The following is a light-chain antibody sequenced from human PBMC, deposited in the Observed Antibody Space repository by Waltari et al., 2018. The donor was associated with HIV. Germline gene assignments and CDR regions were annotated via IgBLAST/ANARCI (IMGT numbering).Light chain of an antibody. J-gene: IGKJ1*01. CDR2: GAS. CDR3: HQYGTSPRT. Sequence: EIVLTQSSGTLSLSPGERATLSCRASQSVSSSFLAWYQQKPGQAPRLLIYGASNRATGIPDRFSGSESGTDFTLTINRLEPEDFAVYYCHQYGTSPRTFGQGTKVELK. CDR1: QSVSSSF. V-gene: IGKV3-20*01.